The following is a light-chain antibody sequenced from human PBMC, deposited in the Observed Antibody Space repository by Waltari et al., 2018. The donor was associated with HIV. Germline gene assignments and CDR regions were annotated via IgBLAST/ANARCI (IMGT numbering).Light chain of an antibody. V-gene: IGLV2-23*02. CDR1: SSDVGSYNL. CDR3: CSYVGSSTWV. CDR2: EVN. Sequence: SALTQPASVSGSPGQSVTISCTGPSSDVGSYNLVSWYQQHPGKAPKLMVYEVNKRPSGVSNRFSGSKSGNTASLTISGLQAEDEADYYCCSYVGSSTWVFGGGTKLTVL. J-gene: IGLJ3*02.